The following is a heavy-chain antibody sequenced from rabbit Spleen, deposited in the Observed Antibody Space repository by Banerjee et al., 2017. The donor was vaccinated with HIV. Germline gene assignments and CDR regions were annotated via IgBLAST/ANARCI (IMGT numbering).Heavy chain of an antibody. D-gene: IGHD8-1*01. V-gene: IGHV1S45*01. CDR3: ARDAGSGPYIDGCFDV. Sequence: ELLEESGGRLDQPEGFLTLSCKASGFTLSSYWIWWVRQAPGKGLEWIACVNGGGSGSTHYATWAKGRFTVYKTSSPTETLQMPSLTVADMATCFCARDAGSGPYIDGCFDVWGP. CDR1: GFTLSSYW. J-gene: IGHJ4*01. CDR2: VNGGGSGST.